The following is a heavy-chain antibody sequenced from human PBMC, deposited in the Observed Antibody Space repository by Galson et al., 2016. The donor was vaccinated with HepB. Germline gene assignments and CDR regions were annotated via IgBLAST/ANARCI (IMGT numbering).Heavy chain of an antibody. V-gene: IGHV3-74*01. CDR3: ARDLSGPDY. CDR1: GFTFRNHQ. Sequence: LRLSCAVSGFTFRNHQMHWVRQVPGKGLVWVARIEGDGSSPIYADSVKGRFTISRDNAENTLCLQMNSLRAEDTAVYYCARDLSGPDYWGQGTLVTVSS. CDR2: IEGDGSSP. J-gene: IGHJ4*02.